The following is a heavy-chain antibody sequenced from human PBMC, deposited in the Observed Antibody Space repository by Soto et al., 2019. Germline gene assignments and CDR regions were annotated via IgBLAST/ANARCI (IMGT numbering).Heavy chain of an antibody. J-gene: IGHJ4*02. V-gene: IGHV4-59*01. CDR3: ARWGLGRVMLNFGY. CDR1: GGSISSYY. Sequence: SETLSLTCTVSGGSISSYYWSWIRQPPGKGLQWIGYIDYSGSTNYNPSLKSHVTISVDTSRNQFSLKLSSVTAAVTAVYYCARWGLGRVMLNFGYWGKESMFT. D-gene: IGHD3-16*01. CDR2: IDYSGST.